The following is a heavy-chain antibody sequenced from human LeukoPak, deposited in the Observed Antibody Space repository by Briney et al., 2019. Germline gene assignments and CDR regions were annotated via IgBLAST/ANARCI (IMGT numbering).Heavy chain of an antibody. V-gene: IGHV3-72*01. CDR3: ARGVSDSGYYYMDV. D-gene: IGHD2-15*01. CDR2: TRNKAKSYTT. CDR1: GFTFSDHY. J-gene: IGHJ6*03. Sequence: GGPLRLSCAASGFTFSDHYMDWVRRAPGKGLEWVGRTRNKAKSYTTEYAASVKGRFTVSRDDSKSSLYLQMNSLKTEDTAVYYCARGVSDSGYYYMDVWGTGTTVTVSS.